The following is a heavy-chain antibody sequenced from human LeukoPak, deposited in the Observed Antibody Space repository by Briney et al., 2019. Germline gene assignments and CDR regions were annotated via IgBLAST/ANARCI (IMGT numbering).Heavy chain of an antibody. D-gene: IGHD3-3*01. CDR3: ARLGTLRFLDWFDT. V-gene: IGHV4-59*08. J-gene: IGHJ5*02. Sequence: SETLSLTCTVSGGSISSSYWNWIRQPPGKGLEWIGFIYSSGSTNSNPSLKTRVTISVDTSKNQFSLRLTSVSAADTAVYYCARLGTLRFLDWFDTWGQGTLVTVSS. CDR2: IYSSGST. CDR1: GGSISSSY.